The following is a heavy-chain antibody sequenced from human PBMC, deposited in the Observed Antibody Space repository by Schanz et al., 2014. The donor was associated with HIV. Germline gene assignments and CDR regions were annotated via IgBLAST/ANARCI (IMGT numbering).Heavy chain of an antibody. V-gene: IGHV1-2*02. CDR2: LDTNTGGT. Sequence: QVHLVQSGAEVRKPGASVKVSCKASGYTFTAYYIHWVRQAPGQGLEWMGWLDTNTGGTNYARKCQGRVTMTRDTTISTAYMDLRRLRSDDMAVYYCARSSGWGGWTTWDGMDVWGQGTTVIVS. CDR1: GYTFTAYY. J-gene: IGHJ6*02. CDR3: ARSSGWGGWTTWDGMDV. D-gene: IGHD6-19*01.